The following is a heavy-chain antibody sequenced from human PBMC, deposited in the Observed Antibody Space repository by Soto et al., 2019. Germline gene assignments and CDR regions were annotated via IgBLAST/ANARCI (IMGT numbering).Heavy chain of an antibody. D-gene: IGHD3-3*01. CDR2: IIPIFGTA. V-gene: IGHV1-69*13. J-gene: IGHJ6*02. Sequence: SVKVSCKASGGTFSSYAISWVRQAPGQGLEWMGGIIPIFGTANYAQKFQGRVTITADESTSTAYMELSSLRSEDTAVYCCATPFTIFGVVRVPYYYYGMDVWGQGTTVTVSS. CDR3: ATPFTIFGVVRVPYYYYGMDV. CDR1: GGTFSSYA.